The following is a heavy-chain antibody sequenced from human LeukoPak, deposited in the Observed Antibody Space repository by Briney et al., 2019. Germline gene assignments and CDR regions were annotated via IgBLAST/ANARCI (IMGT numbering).Heavy chain of an antibody. CDR2: IIPIFGTA. V-gene: IGHV1-69*05. J-gene: IGHJ4*02. CDR3: ANQLRFLEWLPGD. Sequence: ASVKVSCKASGGTFSSYAISWVRQAPGQGVEWMGGIIPIFGTANYAQKFQGRVTITTDESTSTAYMELSSLRSEDTAVYYCANQLRFLEWLPGDWGQGTLVTVSS. D-gene: IGHD3-3*01. CDR1: GGTFSSYA.